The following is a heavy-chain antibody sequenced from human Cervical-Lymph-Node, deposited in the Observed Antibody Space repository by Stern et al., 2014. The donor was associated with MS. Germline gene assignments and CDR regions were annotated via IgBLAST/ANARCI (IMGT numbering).Heavy chain of an antibody. D-gene: IGHD4-17*01. CDR1: GGSISNYY. J-gene: IGHJ4*02. Sequence: VQLVESGPGLAKPSETLSLPCTVSGGSISNYYWSWIRQPPGKGLEWIGYIYYSGSTNYNPSLKSRVALSVDTSKDQFSLTLTSGTAADTGVYYCARRGTTGIDYWGQGTLVTVSS. CDR3: ARRGTTGIDY. CDR2: IYYSGST. V-gene: IGHV4-59*08.